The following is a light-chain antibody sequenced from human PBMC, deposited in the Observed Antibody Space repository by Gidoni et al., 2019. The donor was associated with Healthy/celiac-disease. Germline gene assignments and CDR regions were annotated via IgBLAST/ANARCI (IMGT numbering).Light chain of an antibody. CDR3: QQYYSTPFT. CDR2: WAS. Sequence: IVLTHSPDSLAVSLGERATINCKSSQSVLYSSNNKNYLAWYQQKPGQPPKLLIYWASTRESGVPDRFRGSGSGTDFTRAISSLQAEDVAVYYCQQYYSTPFTFGPGTKVDIK. J-gene: IGKJ3*01. V-gene: IGKV4-1*01. CDR1: QSVLYSSNNKNY.